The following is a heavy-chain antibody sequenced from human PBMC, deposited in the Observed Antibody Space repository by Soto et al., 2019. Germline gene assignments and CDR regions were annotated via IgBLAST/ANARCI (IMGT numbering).Heavy chain of an antibody. D-gene: IGHD1-7*01. V-gene: IGHV3-23*01. CDR3: AHQTGTTTPGLIRFLGPMGT. Sequence: GGSLRLSCAASGFTFSSYAMSWVRQAPGKGLEWVSAISGSGGSTYYADSVKGRFTISRDNSKNTLYLQMNSLRAEDTAVFYCAHQTGTTTPGLIRFLGPMGTWGQGTLVTVSS. J-gene: IGHJ5*02. CDR1: GFTFSSYA. CDR2: ISGSGGST.